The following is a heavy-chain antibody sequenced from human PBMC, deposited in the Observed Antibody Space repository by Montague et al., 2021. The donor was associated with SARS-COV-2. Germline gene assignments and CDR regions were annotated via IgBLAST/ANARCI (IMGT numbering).Heavy chain of an antibody. Sequence: SLSLSLSASGFTFNNFAMTWVRQAPGKGLEWVSAISGGGSTTHYADSVKSRFTISRDNSKNTLYLQMSSLRAEDTAIYYCAKEDSGGFYPDYWGQGTLVTVSS. J-gene: IGHJ4*02. CDR2: ISGGGSTT. CDR3: AKEDSGGFYPDY. D-gene: IGHD3-22*01. V-gene: IGHV3-23*01. CDR1: GFTFNNFA.